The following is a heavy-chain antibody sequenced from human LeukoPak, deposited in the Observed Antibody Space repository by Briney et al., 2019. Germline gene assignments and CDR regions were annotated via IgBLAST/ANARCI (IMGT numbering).Heavy chain of an antibody. CDR3: ARVSFSSSWYYFDY. V-gene: IGHV4-61*02. D-gene: IGHD6-13*01. J-gene: IGHJ4*02. CDR1: GGSISSSSYY. CDR2: IYTSGST. Sequence: SETLSLTCTVSGGSISSSSYYWSWIRQPAGKGLEWIGRIYTSGSTNYNPSLKSRVTMSVDTSKKQFSLKLSSVTAADTAVYYCARVSFSSSWYYFDYWGQGTLVTVSS.